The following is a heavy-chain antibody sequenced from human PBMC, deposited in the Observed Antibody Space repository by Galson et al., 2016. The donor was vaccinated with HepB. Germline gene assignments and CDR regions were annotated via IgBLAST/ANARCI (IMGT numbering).Heavy chain of an antibody. CDR3: ASGSGSSLAF. J-gene: IGHJ4*02. CDR2: INTDTGSP. Sequence: SVKVSCKASGYSFTTYPINWVRQAPGQGLEWMGWINTDTGSPAYAQGFTGRYVFSFDSSVSTAYLQIINLKTEDTAVYFCASGSGSSLAFWGQGSLITVSS. D-gene: IGHD3-10*01. CDR1: GYSFTTYP. V-gene: IGHV7-4-1*02.